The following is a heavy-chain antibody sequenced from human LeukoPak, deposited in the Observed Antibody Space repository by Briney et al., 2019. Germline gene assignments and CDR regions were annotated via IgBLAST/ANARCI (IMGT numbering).Heavy chain of an antibody. CDR1: GYSLTSYW. V-gene: IGHV5-51*01. CDR3: ALTYYDFWSGSRTFDY. J-gene: IGHJ4*02. D-gene: IGHD3-3*01. CDR2: IYPGDSDT. Sequence: GESLKISCKGSGYSLTSYWIGWVRQMPGKGLEWMGIIYPGDSDTRYSPSFQGQATISADKSISTAYLQWSSLKASDTAMYYCALTYYDFWSGSRTFDYWGQGTLVTVSS.